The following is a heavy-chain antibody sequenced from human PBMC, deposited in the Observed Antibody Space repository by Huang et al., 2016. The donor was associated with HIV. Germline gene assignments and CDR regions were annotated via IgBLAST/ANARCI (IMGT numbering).Heavy chain of an antibody. V-gene: IGHV3-30*02. D-gene: IGHD4-17*01. Sequence: QVQLVESGGGVVQPGGSLRRACSASGFTFRRYGVHWVRVGRLCARQAPVSGVWLVAFRRFDVTNNFYAGSLKGRIIILSDNARNKLLLQVNSLRSEDSGVYYCAKYPHDNGDYSLYQYYYYLDVWGKGTTVTVSS. CDR1: GFTFRRYG. J-gene: IGHJ6*03. CDR2: RRFDVTNN. CDR3: AKYPHDNGDYSLYQYYYYLDV.